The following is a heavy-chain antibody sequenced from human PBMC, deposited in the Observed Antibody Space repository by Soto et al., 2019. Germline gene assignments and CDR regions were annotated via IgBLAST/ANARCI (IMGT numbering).Heavy chain of an antibody. V-gene: IGHV1-2*02. CDR2: INPNSGGT. Sequence: QVQLVQSGAEVKKPGASVKVSCKASGYTFTGYYMHWVRQAPGQGLEWMGWINPNSGGTNYAQKFQGRVTMTRDTSISTAYMELSRLRSDDTAVYYCARDLKGGSSGPYYYYGMDVWGQGTTVTVSS. J-gene: IGHJ6*02. CDR1: GYTFTGYY. D-gene: IGHD6-6*01. CDR3: ARDLKGGSSGPYYYYGMDV.